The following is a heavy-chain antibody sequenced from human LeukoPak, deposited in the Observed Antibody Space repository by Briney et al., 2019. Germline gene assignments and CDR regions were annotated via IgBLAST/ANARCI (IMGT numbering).Heavy chain of an antibody. CDR2: ISGSGGST. J-gene: IGHJ4*02. CDR3: AKVGSSSQASPLY. Sequence: GGSLRLSCAASGFTFSSYAMSWVRQAPGKGLEWVSAISGSGGSTYYADSVKGRFIISRDNSKNTLYLQMNSLRAEDTAVYYCAKVGSSSQASPLYWGQGTLVTVSS. D-gene: IGHD6-13*01. CDR1: GFTFSSYA. V-gene: IGHV3-23*01.